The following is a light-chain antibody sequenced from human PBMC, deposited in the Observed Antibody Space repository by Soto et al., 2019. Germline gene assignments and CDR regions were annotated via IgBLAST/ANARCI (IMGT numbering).Light chain of an antibody. J-gene: IGLJ3*02. CDR2: GNS. CDR3: QSYDSSRGRV. Sequence: QYVLTQPPSVSGAPGQRVTISCTGSSSNIGAGYDVHWYQQLPGTAPKLLIYGNSNRPSGVPDRFSGSKSGTSASLAITGLQAEDEADYYCQSYDSSRGRVFGGGTKLTVL. V-gene: IGLV1-40*01. CDR1: SSNIGAGYD.